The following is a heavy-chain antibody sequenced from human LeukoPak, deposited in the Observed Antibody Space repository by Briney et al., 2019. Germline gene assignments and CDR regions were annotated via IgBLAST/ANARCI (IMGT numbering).Heavy chain of an antibody. Sequence: SETLSLTCTVSGGSISSHYWSWIRQPPGKGLEWIGYIYYSGSTNYNPSLKSRVTISVDTSKNQFSLKLSSVTAADTAVYYCARVGFDCSSTRCYFDDYWGQGTLVTVSS. CDR2: IYYSGST. D-gene: IGHD2-2*01. CDR1: GGSISSHY. CDR3: ARVGFDCSSTRCYFDDY. J-gene: IGHJ4*02. V-gene: IGHV4-59*11.